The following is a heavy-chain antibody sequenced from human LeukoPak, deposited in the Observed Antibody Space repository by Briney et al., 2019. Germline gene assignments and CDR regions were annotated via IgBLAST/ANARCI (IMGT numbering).Heavy chain of an antibody. CDR1: GGSVSSISVA. V-gene: IGHV6-1*01. J-gene: IGHJ6*02. CDR3: SLARSEYHYGMDV. CDR2: TYYRSKWYY. Sequence: HSQTLSLTCAISGGSVSSISVAWNWIRQSPSRGLEWLGRTYYRSKWYYEYAVSVKSRINISPDTSKNQFSMQLTSVTPEDTAVYYASLARSEYHYGMDVWGQGTTVTVSS.